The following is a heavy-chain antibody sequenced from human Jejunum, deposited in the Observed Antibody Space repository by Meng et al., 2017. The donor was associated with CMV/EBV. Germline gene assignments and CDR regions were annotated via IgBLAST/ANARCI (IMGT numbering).Heavy chain of an antibody. CDR3: ARDYRTGDGSG. CDR2: ITSSSTYI. V-gene: IGHV3-21*01. J-gene: IGHJ4*02. D-gene: IGHD2-21*02. CDR1: GFPFRPYT. Sequence: CAAPGFPFRPYTMNWVRQAPGKGLEWVSSITSSSTYIYYADSVKGRFTISRDNAKNSLYLQMNSLRAEDTAVYYCARDYRTGDGSGWGQGTLVTVS.